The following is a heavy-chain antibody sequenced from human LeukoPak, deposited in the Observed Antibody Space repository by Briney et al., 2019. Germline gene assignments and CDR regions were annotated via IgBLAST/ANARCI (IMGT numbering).Heavy chain of an antibody. D-gene: IGHD3-3*01. J-gene: IGHJ6*03. CDR1: GFTFSSYE. CDR2: ISSSGSTI. CDR3: ARANYYDFWSGYRDYYYYYMDV. V-gene: IGHV3-48*03. Sequence: PGGSLRLSCAASGFTFSSYEMNWVRQAPGKGLEWVSYISSSGSTIYYADSVKGRFTISRDNAKNSLYLQMNSLRVEDTAVYYCARANYYDFWSGYRDYYYYYMDVWGKGTTVTVSS.